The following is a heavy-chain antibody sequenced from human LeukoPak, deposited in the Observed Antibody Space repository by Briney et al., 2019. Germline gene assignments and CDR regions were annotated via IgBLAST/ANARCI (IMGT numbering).Heavy chain of an antibody. CDR3: ARYGGPFDY. J-gene: IGHJ4*02. V-gene: IGHV4-38-2*01. D-gene: IGHD4/OR15-4a*01. CDR2: IYHSGST. Sequence: SETLSLTCAVSGYSISSGYYWGWIRQPPGKGLEWIGSIYHSGSTYYNPSLKSRVTISVDTSKNQFSLKLSSVTAADTAAYYCARYGGPFDYWGQGTLVTVSS. CDR1: GYSISSGYY.